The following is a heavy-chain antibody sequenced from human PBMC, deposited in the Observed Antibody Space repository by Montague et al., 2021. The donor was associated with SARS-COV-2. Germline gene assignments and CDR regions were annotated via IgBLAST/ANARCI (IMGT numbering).Heavy chain of an antibody. CDR2: IYHSGST. CDR3: ARTGYSSGRHSFDY. V-gene: IGHV4/OR15-8*01. J-gene: IGHJ4*02. D-gene: IGHD6-19*01. CDR1: GGSISSINW. Sequence: SETLSLTCVVSGGSISSINWWSWVRQPPGKGLEWIGEIYHSGSTNYNPSLKSRVIISVDKSKNKFSLKLSSVTAADTAVYYCARTGYSSGRHSFDYWGQGTLVTVSS.